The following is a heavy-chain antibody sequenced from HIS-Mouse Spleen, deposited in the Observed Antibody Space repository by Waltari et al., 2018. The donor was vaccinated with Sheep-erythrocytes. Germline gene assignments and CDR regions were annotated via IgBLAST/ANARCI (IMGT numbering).Heavy chain of an antibody. Sequence: EVQLVESGGGLVQPGGSLRLSCAASGFTFSSYSMNWVRQAPGKGLEWVSSISSSSSYIYYADSVNGRFTISRDNAKNSLYLQMNSLRAEDTAVYYCARDRSNYFDYWGQGTLVTVSS. CDR3: ARDRSNYFDY. D-gene: IGHD3-10*01. CDR2: ISSSSSYI. CDR1: GFTFSSYS. V-gene: IGHV3-21*01. J-gene: IGHJ4*02.